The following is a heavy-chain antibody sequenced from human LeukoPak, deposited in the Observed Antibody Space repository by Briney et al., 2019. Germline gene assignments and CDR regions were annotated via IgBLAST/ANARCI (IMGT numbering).Heavy chain of an antibody. CDR3: ARDRFCSGSSCNVLNYYMDV. J-gene: IGHJ6*03. CDR1: GYSFTRNA. D-gene: IGHD2-2*01. V-gene: IGHV1-3*03. Sequence: GASVKVSCKASGYSFTRNAIHWVRQAPGQRLEWMGWINAANGKTKYSQEFQGRVAITRDISAGTAFMEVISLRYDDMAVYYCARDRFCSGSSCNVLNYYMDVWGKGTTVIVSS. CDR2: INAANGKT.